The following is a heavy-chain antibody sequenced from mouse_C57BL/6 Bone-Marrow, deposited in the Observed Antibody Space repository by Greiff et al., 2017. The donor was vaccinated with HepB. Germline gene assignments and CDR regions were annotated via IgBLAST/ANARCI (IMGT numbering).Heavy chain of an antibody. CDR3: TTEEGDY. CDR1: GFNIKDDY. CDR2: IDPENGDA. V-gene: IGHV14-4*01. Sequence: VQLQQSGAELVRPGASVKLSCTASGFNIKDDYMHWVKQRPEQGLEWIGWIDPENGDAEYASKFQGTATITADTSSNTAYLQLSSLTAEDTAVYYCTTEEGDYWGQGTSVTVSS. J-gene: IGHJ4*01.